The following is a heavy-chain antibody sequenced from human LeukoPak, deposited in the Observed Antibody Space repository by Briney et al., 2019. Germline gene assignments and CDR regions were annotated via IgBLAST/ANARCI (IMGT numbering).Heavy chain of an antibody. CDR1: GGSISNGSYY. Sequence: SETLSLTCTASGGSISNGSYYWSWIRQPAGKGLEWIGHVYTSGSTNYNPSLKSRVTISVDTSKNQFSLMLRSVTAADTAVYYCARRYCSGGSCYSDRGAFDIWGQGTMVTVSS. V-gene: IGHV4-61*09. D-gene: IGHD2-15*01. J-gene: IGHJ3*02. CDR3: ARRYCSGGSCYSDRGAFDI. CDR2: VYTSGST.